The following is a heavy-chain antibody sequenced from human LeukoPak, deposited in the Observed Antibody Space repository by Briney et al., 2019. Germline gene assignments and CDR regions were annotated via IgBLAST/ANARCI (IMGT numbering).Heavy chain of an antibody. J-gene: IGHJ4*02. CDR1: GFTFGDYG. D-gene: IGHD4-17*01. CDR3: ARGQDYGDYDPFDY. V-gene: IGHV3-20*04. CDR2: INWNGGST. Sequence: GGSLRLSCAASGFTFGDYGMSWVRQAPGKGLEWVSGINWNGGSTGYADSVKGRFTISRDNAKNSLYLQMNSLRAEDTALYYCARGQDYGDYDPFDYWGQGTLVTVSS.